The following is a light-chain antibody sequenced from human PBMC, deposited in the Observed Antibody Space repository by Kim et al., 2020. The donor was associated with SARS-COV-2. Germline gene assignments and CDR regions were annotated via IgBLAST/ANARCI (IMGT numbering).Light chain of an antibody. CDR2: DAS. CDR3: QQYNSYSWT. CDR1: QSISSW. J-gene: IGKJ1*01. V-gene: IGKV1-5*01. Sequence: ASVGDRVTITCRASQSISSWLAWYQQKPGKAPKLLIYDASSLESGVPSRFSGSGSGTEFTFTISSLQPDDFATYYCQQYNSYSWTFGQGTKVDIK.